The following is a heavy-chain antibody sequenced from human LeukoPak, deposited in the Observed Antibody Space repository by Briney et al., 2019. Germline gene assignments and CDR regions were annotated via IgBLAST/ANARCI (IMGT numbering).Heavy chain of an antibody. J-gene: IGHJ6*03. D-gene: IGHD2-2*01. CDR2: ISSSSSTI. Sequence: GGSLRLSCAASGFTFSSYSMNWVRQAPGKGLEWVSYISSSSSTIYYADSVKGRFTISRDNAKNSLYLQMNSLRAEDTAVYYCARVSCSSTSCSHYYMDVWGKGTTVTVSS. CDR1: GFTFSSYS. V-gene: IGHV3-48*01. CDR3: ARVSCSSTSCSHYYMDV.